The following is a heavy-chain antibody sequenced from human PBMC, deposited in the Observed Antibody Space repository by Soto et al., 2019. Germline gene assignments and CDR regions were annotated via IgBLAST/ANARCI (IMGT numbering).Heavy chain of an antibody. Sequence: QVQLQESGPGLVKPSQTLSLTCTVSGGSIRSGDYYWSWIRQPPGKGLEWIGYIYYSGSTYYNPSLQSRVTISVDTSKNQFSLKLSSVTAADTAVYYCARGVNYYDSDNAFDIWGQGTMVTVSS. V-gene: IGHV4-30-4*01. CDR3: ARGVNYYDSDNAFDI. D-gene: IGHD3-22*01. CDR1: GGSIRSGDYY. J-gene: IGHJ3*02. CDR2: IYYSGST.